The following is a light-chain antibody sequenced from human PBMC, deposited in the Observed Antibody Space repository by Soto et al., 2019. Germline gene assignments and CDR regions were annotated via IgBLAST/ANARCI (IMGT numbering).Light chain of an antibody. J-gene: IGLJ1*01. CDR1: SSDVGGYNY. V-gene: IGLV2-14*01. CDR2: EVT. Sequence: QSVLTQPASVSGSPGQSITISCTGTSSDVGGYNYVSWYQHHPGKAPKLMIYEVTNRPSGVSIRFSGSKSGTTASLTISGLQAEDDADYYCLSFTSSFTYIFGTGTKV. CDR3: LSFTSSFTYI.